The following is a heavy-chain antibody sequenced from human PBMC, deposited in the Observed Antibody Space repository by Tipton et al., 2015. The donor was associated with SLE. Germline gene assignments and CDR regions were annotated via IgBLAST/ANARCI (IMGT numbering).Heavy chain of an antibody. CDR1: GSSISSFS. D-gene: IGHD1-26*01. CDR3: ARGSRVEEELDY. CDR2: IYNSLPG. Sequence: LSLSCTVSGSSISSFSWTWIWQPPGKGLEWMGYIYNSLPGNYNPSLKSRLTISVDISKNQFSLRLKTVTAADTAVYYCARGSRVEEELDYWGQGTLVTVSS. J-gene: IGHJ4*02. V-gene: IGHV4-59*01.